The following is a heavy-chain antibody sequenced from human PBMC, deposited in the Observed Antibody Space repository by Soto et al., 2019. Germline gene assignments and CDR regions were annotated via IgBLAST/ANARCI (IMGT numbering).Heavy chain of an antibody. CDR1: GGSISSSSYY. Sequence: SETLSLTCTVSGGSISSSSYYWGWIRQPPGKGLEWIGSIYYSGSTYYNPSLKSRVTISVDTSKNQFSLELSSVTAADTAVYYCARRLAYDILTGYYPYYFDYWGQGTLVTVSS. J-gene: IGHJ4*02. V-gene: IGHV4-39*01. CDR2: IYYSGST. D-gene: IGHD3-9*01. CDR3: ARRLAYDILTGYYPYYFDY.